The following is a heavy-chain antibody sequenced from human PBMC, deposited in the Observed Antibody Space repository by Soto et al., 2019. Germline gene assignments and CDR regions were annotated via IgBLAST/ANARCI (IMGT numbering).Heavy chain of an antibody. CDR3: ARGHLSGYDRIDY. Sequence: QVQLQQWGAGLLKPSETLSLTCAVYGGSFSGYYWSWIRQPPGKGLEWIGEINHSGSTNYNPSLKSRVTISVDTSKNQFSLKLSSVTAADTAVYYCARGHLSGYDRIDYWGQGTLVTVSS. CDR1: GGSFSGYY. D-gene: IGHD5-12*01. V-gene: IGHV4-34*01. J-gene: IGHJ4*02. CDR2: INHSGST.